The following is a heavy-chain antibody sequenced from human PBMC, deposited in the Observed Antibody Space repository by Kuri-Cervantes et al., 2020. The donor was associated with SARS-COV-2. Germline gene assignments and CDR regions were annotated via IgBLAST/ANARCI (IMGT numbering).Heavy chain of an antibody. Sequence: GSLRLSCTVSGDSISSYYWSWIRQPPGKGLEWIGYIYYSGSTKHNPSLKSRVTISLNTSKNQFSLKLSSVTAADTAVYYCARGGGYDYPHYWGQGTLVTVSS. D-gene: IGHD3-16*01. V-gene: IGHV4-59*01. CDR1: GDSISSYY. J-gene: IGHJ4*02. CDR2: IYYSGST. CDR3: ARGGGYDYPHY.